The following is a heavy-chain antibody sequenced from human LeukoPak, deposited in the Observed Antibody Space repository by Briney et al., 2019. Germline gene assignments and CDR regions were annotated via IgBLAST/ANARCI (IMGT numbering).Heavy chain of an antibody. CDR1: GGTFSSYA. D-gene: IGHD3-3*01. CDR3: AREVSSKEIGVVIFLRPDWFDP. J-gene: IGHJ5*02. V-gene: IGHV1-69*01. CDR2: IIPIFGTA. Sequence: SVKVSCKASGGTFSSYAISWVRQAPGQGLEWMGGIIPIFGTANYAQKFQGRVTITADESTSTAYMELSSLRSEDTAVYYCAREVSSKEIGVVIFLRPDWFDPWGQGTLVTVSS.